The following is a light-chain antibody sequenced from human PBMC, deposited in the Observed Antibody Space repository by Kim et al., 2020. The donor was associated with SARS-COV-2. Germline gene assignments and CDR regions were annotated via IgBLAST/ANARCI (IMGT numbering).Light chain of an antibody. CDR2: GAS. J-gene: IGKJ4*01. CDR3: QQDHTLPVT. V-gene: IGKV3D-7*01. CDR1: QSISSNY. Sequence: SPGERATLSCRASQSISSNYLSWYQHKPGQAPRLLIDGASTRATGVPARFSGSGSGTDFTLTISGLQPEDFAVYYCQQDHTLPVTFGGGTKVDIK.